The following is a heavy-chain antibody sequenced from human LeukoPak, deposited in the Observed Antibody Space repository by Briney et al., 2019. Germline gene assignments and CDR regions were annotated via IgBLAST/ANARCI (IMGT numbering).Heavy chain of an antibody. V-gene: IGHV4-59*08. CDR2: IFYSGIS. D-gene: IGHD4-23*01. Sequence: SETLSLTCTVSGGSVGPHYWSWIRQPPGRGLEWIGYIFYSGISNYNPSLKSRVTISVDTSRNQLSLKLSSVTAADTAVYYCARHTDYGGNSGFDYWGQGTLVTVSS. CDR1: GGSVGPHY. CDR3: ARHTDYGGNSGFDY. J-gene: IGHJ4*02.